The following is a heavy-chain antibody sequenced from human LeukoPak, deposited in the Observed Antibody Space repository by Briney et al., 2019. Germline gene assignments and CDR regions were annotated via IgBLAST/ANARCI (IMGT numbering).Heavy chain of an antibody. CDR2: ISGSGGST. Sequence: GGSLRLSCAASGFTSSSYAMSWVRQAPGKGLEWVSSISGSGGSTYYVESVKGRFTISRDSSKNTVYLQMNSLRAEDTAVYYCAKGYSATYASMAFSDYWGQGTPVTVSS. CDR3: AKGYSATYASMAFSDY. D-gene: IGHD1-26*01. J-gene: IGHJ4*02. V-gene: IGHV3-23*01. CDR1: GFTSSSYA.